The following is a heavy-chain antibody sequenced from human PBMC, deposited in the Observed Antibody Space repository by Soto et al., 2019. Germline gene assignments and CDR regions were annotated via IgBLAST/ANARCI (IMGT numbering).Heavy chain of an antibody. CDR3: AKGGGVGVAGSAAFDM. V-gene: IGHV1-2*02. CDR1: GYPVTAYY. CDR2: INPATGAA. Sequence: QLHLVQSGAVVKKPGASVTVSCSASGYPVTAYYMHWVRQAPGRGLEWMGGINPATGAAKYTQTFQGRGNLTRGTVTGTVLNELGGPTSGDPAVFYWAKGGGVGVAGSAAFDMWGQGTLVTVSS. J-gene: IGHJ3*02. D-gene: IGHD3-3*01.